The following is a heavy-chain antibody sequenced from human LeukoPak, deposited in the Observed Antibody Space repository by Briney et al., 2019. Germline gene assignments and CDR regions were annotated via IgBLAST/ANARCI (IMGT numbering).Heavy chain of an antibody. D-gene: IGHD1-1*01. Sequence: GASVKVSCKASGGTFSSYAISWVRQAPGQGLEWMGRIIPILGIANYAQKFQGRVTITADKSTSTAYMELSSLRSEDTAVCYCASMEPSYFDYWGQGTLVTVSP. CDR2: IIPILGIA. V-gene: IGHV1-69*04. J-gene: IGHJ4*02. CDR3: ASMEPSYFDY. CDR1: GGTFSSYA.